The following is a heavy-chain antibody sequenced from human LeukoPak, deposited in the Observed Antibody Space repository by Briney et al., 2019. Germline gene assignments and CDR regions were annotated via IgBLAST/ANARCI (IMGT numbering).Heavy chain of an antibody. CDR2: INHSGST. Sequence: SETLSLTCAVYGGSFSGYYWSWIRQPPGKGLEWIGEINHSGSTNYNPSLKSRVTISVDTSKNQFSLKLSSVTAADTAVYYCARVMATISNWFDPWGQGTLVTVSS. CDR3: ARVMATISNWFDP. J-gene: IGHJ5*02. D-gene: IGHD5-12*01. CDR1: GGSFSGYY. V-gene: IGHV4-34*01.